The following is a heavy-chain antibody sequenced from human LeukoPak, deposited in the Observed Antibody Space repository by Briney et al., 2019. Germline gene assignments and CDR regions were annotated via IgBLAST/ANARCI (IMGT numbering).Heavy chain of an antibody. D-gene: IGHD1-26*01. CDR2: IYYGDST. V-gene: IGHV3-53*01. CDR3: ARRSEFGGTYFPDY. Sequence: GGSLRLSCAASGFTVSSNYMGWVRQAPGKGLEWVSVIYYGDSTYYADSVMGRFTISRDNSKNTLYLQMNSLRAEDTAVYYCARRSEFGGTYFPDYWGQGTLVTVSS. CDR1: GFTVSSNY. J-gene: IGHJ4*02.